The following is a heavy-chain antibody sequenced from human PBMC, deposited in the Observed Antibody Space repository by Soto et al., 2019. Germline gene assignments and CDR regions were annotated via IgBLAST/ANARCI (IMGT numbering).Heavy chain of an antibody. CDR2: FSGSGDST. Sequence: GGSLRLSCAASGFTFSSYAMGWVRQAPGKGLEWVSGFSGSGDSTYYADSVKGRFTISRDNSKNTVYLQMNSLRAEDTAVYYCAKESLVRGVINYFDYWGQGT. V-gene: IGHV3-23*01. D-gene: IGHD3-10*01. J-gene: IGHJ4*02. CDR1: GFTFSSYA. CDR3: AKESLVRGVINYFDY.